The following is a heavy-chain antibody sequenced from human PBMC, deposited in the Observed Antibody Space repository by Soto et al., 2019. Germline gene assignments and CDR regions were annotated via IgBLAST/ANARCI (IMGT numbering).Heavy chain of an antibody. J-gene: IGHJ5*02. CDR1: GASVNTDNY. Sequence: QLQLQESGPRLVRPSETLSLTCTVSGASVNTDNYWGWVRQTPGKGLEWIGGVHYTGSTYYSSTLKSXXTXSMXTSKNQLSLNLGSVTAADTAMYYCVKHELWLVRLTWGQGALVTVS. V-gene: IGHV4-39*01. CDR2: VHYTGST. D-gene: IGHD6-19*01. CDR3: VKHELWLVRLT.